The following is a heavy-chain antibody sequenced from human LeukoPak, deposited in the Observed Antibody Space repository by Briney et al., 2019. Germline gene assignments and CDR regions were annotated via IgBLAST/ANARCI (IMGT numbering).Heavy chain of an antibody. CDR2: IFYSGST. CDR3: ARQIRITMNVDY. J-gene: IGHJ4*02. V-gene: IGHV4-39*01. Sequence: PSETLSLACTVSGGSISSSSYYWGWIRQPPGKGLEWLGSIFYSGSTYYNPSLKSRVTISVDTSKNQLSLKLSSVTAADTAVYYCARQIRITMNVDYWGQGTLVTVSS. CDR1: GGSISSSSYY. D-gene: IGHD3-3*01.